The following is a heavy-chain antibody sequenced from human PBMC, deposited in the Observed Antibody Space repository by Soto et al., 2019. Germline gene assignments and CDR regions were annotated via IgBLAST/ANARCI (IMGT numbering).Heavy chain of an antibody. CDR1: GGSISSYY. CDR3: ARGGKCSSTSCYHWFDP. J-gene: IGHJ5*02. V-gene: IGHV4-59*01. Sequence: SETLSLTCTVSGGSISSYYWSWIRQPPGKGLEWIGYIYYSGSTNYNPSLKSRVTISVDTSKNQFSLKLSSVTAADTAVYYCARGGKCSSTSCYHWFDPWGQGTLVTVSS. D-gene: IGHD2-2*01. CDR2: IYYSGST.